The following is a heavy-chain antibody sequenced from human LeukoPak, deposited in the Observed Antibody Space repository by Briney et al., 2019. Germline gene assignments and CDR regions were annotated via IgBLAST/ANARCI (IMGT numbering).Heavy chain of an antibody. CDR2: INHSGST. CDR1: GGSFSGYY. CDR3: ARGKAPLTYYGSGPIDY. V-gene: IGHV4-34*01. Sequence: SEILSLTCAVYGGSFSGYYWSWIRQPPGKGLEWIGEINHSGSTNYNPSLKSRVTISVDTSKNQFSLKLSSVTAADTAVYYCARGKAPLTYYGSGPIDYWGQGTLVTVSS. D-gene: IGHD3-10*01. J-gene: IGHJ4*02.